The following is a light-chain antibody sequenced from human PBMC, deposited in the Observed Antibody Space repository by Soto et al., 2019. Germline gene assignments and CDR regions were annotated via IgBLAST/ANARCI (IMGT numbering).Light chain of an antibody. CDR3: QQYNNWPLT. CDR1: QSVGGS. J-gene: IGKJ4*01. CDR2: GIS. Sequence: RVMTQSPGTPALSPGERATLSCRGSQSVGGSSLAWYQQRPDQAPRLLIYGISTRATDIPARFSGSGSGTEFTLTISSLQSEDFAVYYCQQYNNWPLTFGGGTKVDI. V-gene: IGKV3-15*01.